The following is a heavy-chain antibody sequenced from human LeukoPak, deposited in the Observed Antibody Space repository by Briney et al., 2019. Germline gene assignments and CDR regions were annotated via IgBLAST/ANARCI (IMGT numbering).Heavy chain of an antibody. V-gene: IGHV3-7*01. J-gene: IGHJ6*03. CDR1: GFSFSSYW. D-gene: IGHD3-10*01. CDR3: ARLSAYYYGSYFYYYMDV. CDR2: IKQDESEK. Sequence: GGSLRLSCEASGFSFSSYWMSWVRLAPGKGPEWVANIKQDESEKYSVDSVKGRFIISRDNAKNSVFLQMNSLRAEDTALYYCARLSAYYYGSYFYYYMDVWGKGTTVTVSS.